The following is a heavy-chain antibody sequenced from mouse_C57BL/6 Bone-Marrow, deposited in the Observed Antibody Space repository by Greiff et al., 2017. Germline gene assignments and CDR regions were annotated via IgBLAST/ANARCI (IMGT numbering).Heavy chain of an antibody. J-gene: IGHJ1*03. Sequence: QVQLKQSGPELVKPGASVKISCKASGYAFSSSWMNWVKQRPGKGLEWIGRIYPGDGDTNYNGKFKGKATLTADKSSSTAYMQLSSLTSEDSAVYFCAREPIYYYGSSFWYFDVWGTGTTVTVSS. CDR3: AREPIYYYGSSFWYFDV. CDR2: IYPGDGDT. V-gene: IGHV1-82*01. CDR1: GYAFSSSW. D-gene: IGHD1-1*01.